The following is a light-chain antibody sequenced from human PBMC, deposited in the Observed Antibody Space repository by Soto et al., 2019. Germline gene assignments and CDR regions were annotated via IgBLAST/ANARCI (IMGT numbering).Light chain of an antibody. CDR1: SSDVGGYNY. CDR3: SSYAGSNNSYV. CDR2: EVS. Sequence: QSALTQPPSASGSPGQSVTISCTGTSSDVGGYNYVSWYQQHPGKAPKLMIYEVSKRPSGVPDRFSGSKSGNTASLTVSGLQAEDKADYYCSSYAGSNNSYVFGTGTKVTVL. J-gene: IGLJ1*01. V-gene: IGLV2-8*01.